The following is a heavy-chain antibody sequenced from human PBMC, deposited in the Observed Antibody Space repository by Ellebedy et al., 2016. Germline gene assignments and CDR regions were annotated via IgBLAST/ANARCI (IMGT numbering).Heavy chain of an antibody. CDR3: ARAHHYDFWSGYYGEAFDI. CDR1: GFTFSSYS. Sequence: GGSLRLSCAASGFTFSSYSMNWVRQAPGKGLEWVSYISSSSSTIYYADSVKGRFTISRDNAKNSLYLQMNSLRAEDTAVYYCARAHHYDFWSGYYGEAFDIWGQGTMVTVSS. D-gene: IGHD3-3*01. CDR2: ISSSSSTI. V-gene: IGHV3-48*01. J-gene: IGHJ3*02.